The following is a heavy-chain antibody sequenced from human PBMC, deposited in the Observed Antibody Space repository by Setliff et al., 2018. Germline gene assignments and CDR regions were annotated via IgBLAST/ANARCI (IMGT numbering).Heavy chain of an antibody. Sequence: LSLTCAVYGGSFSGYYWSWIRQPPGEGLEWIGEINHSGSTNYNPSLKSRVTISVDTSKNQFSLKLSSVTAADTAVYYCARSPITIFGVVLHPLDYWGQGTLVTVSS. D-gene: IGHD3-3*01. CDR3: ARSPITIFGVVLHPLDY. CDR1: GGSFSGYY. J-gene: IGHJ4*02. CDR2: INHSGST. V-gene: IGHV4-34*01.